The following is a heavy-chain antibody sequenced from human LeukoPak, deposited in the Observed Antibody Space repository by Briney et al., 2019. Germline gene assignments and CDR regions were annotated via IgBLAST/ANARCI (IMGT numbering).Heavy chain of an antibody. CDR2: ISGSGGST. CDR1: GLTFSSYA. CDR3: AKGNAYYYDSSGYYPQY. D-gene: IGHD3-22*01. Sequence: GGSLRLSCAASGLTFSSYAMSWVRQAPGKGLEWVSAISGSGGSTYYADSVKGRFTISRDNSKNTLYLQMNSLRAEDTAVYYCAKGNAYYYDSSGYYPQYWGQGTLVTVSS. J-gene: IGHJ4*02. V-gene: IGHV3-23*01.